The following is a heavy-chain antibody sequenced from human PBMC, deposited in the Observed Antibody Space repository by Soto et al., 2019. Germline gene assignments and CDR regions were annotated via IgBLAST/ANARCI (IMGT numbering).Heavy chain of an antibody. CDR2: IYYSGST. CDR3: ARAFRVEDGLRGYFYYLDV. Sequence: PSETLSLTCTVSGGSISSYYWSWIRQPPGKGLEWIGYIYYSGSTNYNPSLKSRVTISVATSKTQFSLKLSSVTAADTAVYYCARAFRVEDGLRGYFYYLDVWGKGTTVTVS. D-gene: IGHD1-1*01. V-gene: IGHV4-59*12. CDR1: GGSISSYY. J-gene: IGHJ6*03.